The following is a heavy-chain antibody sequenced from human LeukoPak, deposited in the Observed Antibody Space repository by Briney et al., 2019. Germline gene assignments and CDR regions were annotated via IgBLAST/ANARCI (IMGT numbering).Heavy chain of an antibody. Sequence: GGSLRLPCAASGFTFSSYSMNWVRQAPGKGLEWVSSISSSSSYIYYADSVKGRFTISRDNAKNSLYLQMNSLRAEDTAVYYCARDLSSARTDYWGQGTLVTVSS. CDR1: GFTFSSYS. V-gene: IGHV3-21*01. J-gene: IGHJ4*02. D-gene: IGHD2-2*01. CDR2: ISSSSSYI. CDR3: ARDLSSARTDY.